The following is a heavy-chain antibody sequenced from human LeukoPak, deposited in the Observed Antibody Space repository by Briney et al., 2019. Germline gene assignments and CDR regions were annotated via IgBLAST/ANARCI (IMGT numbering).Heavy chain of an antibody. CDR2: ISGSGGAM. J-gene: IGHJ4*02. Sequence: GGSLRLSCAASGFTFSSYAMSWVRQAPGKGLEWVSAISGSGGAMYYADFVKGRFTISRDNAKSSLYLEMNSLRVEDTAVYYCAGGPRILAAGSYYFDYWGQGSLVTVSS. CDR3: AGGPRILAAGSYYFDY. V-gene: IGHV3-21*04. D-gene: IGHD6-13*01. CDR1: GFTFSSYA.